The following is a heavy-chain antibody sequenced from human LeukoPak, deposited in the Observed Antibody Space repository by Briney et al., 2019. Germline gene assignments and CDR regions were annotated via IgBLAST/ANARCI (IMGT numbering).Heavy chain of an antibody. CDR3: ARENNGYGDFDY. Sequence: GSLRLSCAASGFTFSSYAMHWVRQAPGKGLEWVAVISYDGSNKYYADSVKGRFTISRDNSKNTLYLQMNSLRAEDTAVYYCARENNGYGDFDYWGQGTLVTVSS. CDR2: ISYDGSNK. D-gene: IGHD4/OR15-4a*01. J-gene: IGHJ4*02. V-gene: IGHV3-30*04. CDR1: GFTFSSYA.